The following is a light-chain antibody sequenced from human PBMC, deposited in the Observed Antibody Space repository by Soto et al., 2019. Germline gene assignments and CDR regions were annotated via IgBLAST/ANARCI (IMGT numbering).Light chain of an antibody. CDR3: QKSYSTRWK. Sequence: DIQMTPSPSSLSASVGDIVTIPCRASQSISSYLNWYQQKPGKAPKLLIYAASSLQSGVPSRFSGSGSGTDFTLTISSLQPEDFATYYCQKSYSTRWKFGQGTKVDIK. J-gene: IGKJ1*01. CDR1: QSISSY. CDR2: AAS. V-gene: IGKV1-39*01.